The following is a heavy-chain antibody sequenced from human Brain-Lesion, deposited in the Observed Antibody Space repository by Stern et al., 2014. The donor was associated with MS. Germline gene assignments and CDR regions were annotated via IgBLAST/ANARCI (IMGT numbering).Heavy chain of an antibody. D-gene: IGHD3-16*01. J-gene: IGHJ4*02. CDR1: GYSFTSDW. V-gene: IGHV5-10-1*01. CDR3: ARHMGEGLSIDY. CDR2: IDPSDHNP. Sequence: QLVQSGAEVKKPGESLRISCQGSGYSFTSDWISWVRQMPGKGLEWMGRIDPSDHNPNYSPSFQGHVTISADKSINTAYLDWRSLKASDTAMYYCARHMGEGLSIDYWGQGTLVTVSS.